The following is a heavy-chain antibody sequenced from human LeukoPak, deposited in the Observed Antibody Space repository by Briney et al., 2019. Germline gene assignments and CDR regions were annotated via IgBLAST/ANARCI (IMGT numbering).Heavy chain of an antibody. Sequence: GSLRLSCAASGFTFSSYSMNWIRQPPGKGLEWIGEINHSGSTNYNPSLKSRVTISVDTSKNQFSLKLSTVTAADTAVYYCERGDDYSNYGDYWGQGTLVTVSS. CDR2: INHSGST. V-gene: IGHV4-34*01. CDR3: ERGDDYSNYGDY. D-gene: IGHD4-11*01. J-gene: IGHJ4*02. CDR1: GFTFSSYS.